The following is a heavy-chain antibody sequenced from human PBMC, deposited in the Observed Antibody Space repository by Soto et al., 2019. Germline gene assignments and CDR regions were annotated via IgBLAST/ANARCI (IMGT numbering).Heavy chain of an antibody. J-gene: IGHJ4*02. CDR3: ARGEYSGYDFKFDY. D-gene: IGHD5-12*01. Sequence: SETLSLTCTVSGGSISSGGYYWSWIRQHPGKGLEWIGYIYYSGSTYYNPSLKSRVTISVDTSKNQFSLKLSSVTAADSAVFYCARGEYSGYDFKFDYWGQGTLVTGSS. V-gene: IGHV4-31*03. CDR2: IYYSGST. CDR1: GGSISSGGYY.